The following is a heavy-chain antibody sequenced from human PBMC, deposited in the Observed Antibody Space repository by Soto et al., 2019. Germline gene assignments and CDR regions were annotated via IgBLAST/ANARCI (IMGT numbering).Heavy chain of an antibody. CDR1: GGSFVGYD. D-gene: IGHD6-13*01. Sequence: PSETMSVTCAVDGGSFVGYDWSWIRKNTGKGLEWIGEINHSGSTNYNPSLKSRVTISVDTSKNQFSLKLSSVTAADTAVYYCARGGSSSWYPAVAYGGWFDPWGQGTLVTVSS. CDR3: ARGGSSSWYPAVAYGGWFDP. J-gene: IGHJ5*02. V-gene: IGHV4-34*01. CDR2: INHSGST.